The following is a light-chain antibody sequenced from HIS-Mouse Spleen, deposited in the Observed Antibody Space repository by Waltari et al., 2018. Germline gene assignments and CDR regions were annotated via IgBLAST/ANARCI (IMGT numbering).Light chain of an antibody. CDR2: AAS. Sequence: DIKMTQSPSSLSASVVDRLTITCRASQRISSYLNWYQQKPGKAPKLLIYAASSLQSGVPSRFSGSGSGTDFTLTISSLQPEDFATYYCQQSYSTPGTFGQGTKVEIK. J-gene: IGKJ1*01. CDR3: QQSYSTPGT. V-gene: IGKV1-39*01. CDR1: QRISSY.